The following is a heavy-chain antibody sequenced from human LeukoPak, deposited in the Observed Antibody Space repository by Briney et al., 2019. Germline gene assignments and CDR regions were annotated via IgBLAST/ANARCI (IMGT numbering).Heavy chain of an antibody. V-gene: IGHV4-31*03. J-gene: IGHJ4*02. CDR1: GGSISSGGYY. Sequence: PSETLSLTCTVSGGSISSGGYYWSWIRQHPGKGLEWIGYIYCSGSTYYNPSLKSRVTISVNTSKNQLSLKLSSVTAADTAVYYCARAPVSDFDWSLGGFDYWGQGTLVTVSS. CDR2: IYCSGST. CDR3: ARAPVSDFDWSLGGFDY. D-gene: IGHD3-9*01.